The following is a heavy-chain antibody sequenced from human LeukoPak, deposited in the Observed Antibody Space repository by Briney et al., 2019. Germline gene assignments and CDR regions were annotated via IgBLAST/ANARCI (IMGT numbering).Heavy chain of an antibody. CDR2: INHDGSNI. CDR3: ARAGPNWRIDY. Sequence: GGSLRLSCAASGFTFSGSWIHWVRQAPGKGLLWVSLINHDGSNINYADSVKGRFTISRDTAKNTLYRQMNSLRAEDTAVYYCARAGPNWRIDYWGQGTLVTVSS. V-gene: IGHV3-74*01. J-gene: IGHJ4*02. CDR1: GFTFSGSW. D-gene: IGHD1-1*01.